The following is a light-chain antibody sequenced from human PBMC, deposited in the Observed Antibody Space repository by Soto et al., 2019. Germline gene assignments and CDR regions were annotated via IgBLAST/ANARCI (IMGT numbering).Light chain of an antibody. Sequence: EIVLTQSPATLSLSPGDRDTLSCRASQSISTYLTWYQQKPGQAPRLLIYGASNRATGVPARFSGSGFGTDFTLTISSLEPEDFAIYYCQQRSDGRLTCGGGTKVEIK. J-gene: IGKJ4*02. CDR3: QQRSDGRLT. CDR2: GAS. CDR1: QSISTY. V-gene: IGKV3-11*01.